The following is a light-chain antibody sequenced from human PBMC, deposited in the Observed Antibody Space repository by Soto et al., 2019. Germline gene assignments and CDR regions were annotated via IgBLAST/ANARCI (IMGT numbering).Light chain of an antibody. J-gene: IGKJ5*01. Sequence: EIVLTDSPATLSLSLWEIATLSCRASQSVGSYLAWYQQKPGQAPRLLIYDASNRATGIPARFSGSGSGTDFTLTISRLEPEDFSVYYCQQYGSSLTTFGQATRLENK. V-gene: IGKV3-11*01. CDR1: QSVGSY. CDR2: DAS. CDR3: QQYGSSLTT.